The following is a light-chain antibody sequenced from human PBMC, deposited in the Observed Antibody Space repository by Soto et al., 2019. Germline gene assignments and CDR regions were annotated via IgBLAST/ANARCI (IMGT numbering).Light chain of an antibody. CDR3: QQYNNLPPVT. Sequence: EIVMTQSPATLSLSPGERATLSCRASQSVSNNLAWYQQKPGQTPRLLIYGASTRATGIPVRFSGSGSGTEFTLTISSLQSEDFAVYYCQQYNNLPPVTFGQGTKLEIK. V-gene: IGKV3-15*01. J-gene: IGKJ2*01. CDR1: QSVSNN. CDR2: GAS.